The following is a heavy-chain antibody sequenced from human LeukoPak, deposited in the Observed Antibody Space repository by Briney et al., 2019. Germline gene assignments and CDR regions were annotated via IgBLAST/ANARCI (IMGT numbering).Heavy chain of an antibody. CDR2: INSDGSST. Sequence: GGSLRLSCAASGFTFSYYWMHWVRQAPGKGLVWVSGINSDGSSTAYADSVKGRFTISRDNAKNTLYLQMNSLRAEDTAMYYCAWSSDGYSFFVSWGQGTLVTVSS. J-gene: IGHJ4*02. V-gene: IGHV3-74*03. D-gene: IGHD5-24*01. CDR3: AWSSDGYSFFVS. CDR1: GFTFSYYW.